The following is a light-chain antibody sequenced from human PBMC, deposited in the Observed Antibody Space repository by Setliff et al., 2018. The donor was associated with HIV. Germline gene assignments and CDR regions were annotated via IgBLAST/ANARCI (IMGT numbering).Light chain of an antibody. CDR2: KAS. CDR1: QTISNW. CDR3: HQYLSLGT. V-gene: IGKV1-5*03. J-gene: IGKJ1*01. Sequence: DIQMTQSPSTLSASVGDRVTITCRASQTISNWLAWYQQKPGKPPKFLIYKASYLESGVPSRFSGDGYDTEFTLTISSLQPDDFATYYCHQYLSLGTCGQGTKVDIK.